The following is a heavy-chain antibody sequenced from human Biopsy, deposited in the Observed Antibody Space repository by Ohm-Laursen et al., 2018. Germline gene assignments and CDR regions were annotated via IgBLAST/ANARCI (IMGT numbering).Heavy chain of an antibody. CDR3: ARAFGGAYYSYAFDL. D-gene: IGHD2-21*02. Sequence: GSSVKVSCKASGYTFYSYGITWVRQAPGQGLEWMGWITADSTNPAQKFQGRLTMTTDISTSTAYMDLKGLRSDDTAIYYCARAFGGAYYSYAFDLWGQGTLVTVSS. CDR1: GYTFYSYG. V-gene: IGHV1-18*01. J-gene: IGHJ3*01. CDR2: ITADST.